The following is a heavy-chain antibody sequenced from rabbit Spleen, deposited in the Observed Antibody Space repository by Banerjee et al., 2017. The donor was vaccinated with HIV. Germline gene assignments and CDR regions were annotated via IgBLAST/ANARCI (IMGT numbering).Heavy chain of an antibody. CDR3: ARDTSSSFSSYGMDL. CDR2: IDTGSSGFS. Sequence: QSLEESGGDLVKPEGSLTLTCTASGFSFSSSYVMCWVRQAPGKGLEWIACIDTGSSGFSYFASWAKGRFTISKTSSTTVTLQMTSLTAADTATYFCARDTSSSFSSYGMDLWGQGTLVTVS. V-gene: IGHV1S40*01. CDR1: GFSFSSSYV. D-gene: IGHD1-1*01. J-gene: IGHJ3*01.